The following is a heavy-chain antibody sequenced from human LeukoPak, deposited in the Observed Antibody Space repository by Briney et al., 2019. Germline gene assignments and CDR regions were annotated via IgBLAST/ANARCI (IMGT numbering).Heavy chain of an antibody. V-gene: IGHV4-4*07. CDR3: ARVYGQWLVLGGWFDP. CDR1: GGSISSYY. J-gene: IGHJ5*02. Sequence: SETLSLTCTVSGGSISSYYWSWIRQPAGKGLGWIGRIYTSGSTNYNPSLKSRVTMSVDTSKNQFSLKLSSVTAADTAVYYCARVYGQWLVLGGWFDPWGQGTLVTVSS. D-gene: IGHD6-19*01. CDR2: IYTSGST.